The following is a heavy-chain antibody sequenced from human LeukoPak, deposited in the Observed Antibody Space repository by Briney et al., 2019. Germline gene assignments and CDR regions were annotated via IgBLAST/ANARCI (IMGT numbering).Heavy chain of an antibody. J-gene: IGHJ5*02. Sequence: GASVKVSCKASGYTFTGYYMHWVRQAPGQGLEWMGWINPNSGGTNYAQKFQGRVTMTTDTSTSTAYMELRSLRSDDTAVYYCAREVRGVPGLYNWFDPWGQGTLVTVSS. V-gene: IGHV1-2*02. D-gene: IGHD3-10*01. CDR3: AREVRGVPGLYNWFDP. CDR1: GYTFTGYY. CDR2: INPNSGGT.